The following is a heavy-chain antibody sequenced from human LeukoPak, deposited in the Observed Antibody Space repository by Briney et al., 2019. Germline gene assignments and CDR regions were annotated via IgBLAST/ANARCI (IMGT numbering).Heavy chain of an antibody. CDR1: GYTFTNYD. Sequence: ASVKVSCKASGYTFTNYDINWVRQATGQGLEWMGWMSPNSGNTGYAQKFQGRVTITRNTSISTAYMDLSSLRSEDTAVYYCARGRPRHFDYWGQGTLVTVSS. V-gene: IGHV1-8*03. CDR2: MSPNSGNT. CDR3: ARGRPRHFDY. J-gene: IGHJ4*02.